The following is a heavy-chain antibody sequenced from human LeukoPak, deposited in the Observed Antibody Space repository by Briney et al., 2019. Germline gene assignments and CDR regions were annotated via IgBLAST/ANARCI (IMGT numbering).Heavy chain of an antibody. J-gene: IGHJ5*02. Sequence: ASVKVSCKASGYTFTSYDINWVRQAPGQRLEWMGWINAGNGNTKYSQKFQGRVTITRDTSASTAYMELSSLRSEDTAVYYCARSQNYYGSGARFDPWGQGTLVTVSS. D-gene: IGHD3-10*01. CDR2: INAGNGNT. CDR3: ARSQNYYGSGARFDP. CDR1: GYTFTSYD. V-gene: IGHV1-3*01.